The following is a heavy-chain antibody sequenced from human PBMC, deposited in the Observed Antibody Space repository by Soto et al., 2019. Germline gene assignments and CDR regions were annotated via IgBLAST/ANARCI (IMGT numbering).Heavy chain of an antibody. CDR1: GGSITRCY. D-gene: IGHD2-2*01. CDR2: IYYSGST. J-gene: IGHJ4*02. Sequence: SETRSLTCTVSGGSITRCYWYWFRQPPGKGLEWIGYIYYSGSTNYNPSLKSRVTISVDTSKNQFSLKLSSVTAADTAVYYCARYCSSTSCYVGDSYFDYWGQGTLVTVSS. CDR3: ARYCSSTSCYVGDSYFDY. V-gene: IGHV4-59*08.